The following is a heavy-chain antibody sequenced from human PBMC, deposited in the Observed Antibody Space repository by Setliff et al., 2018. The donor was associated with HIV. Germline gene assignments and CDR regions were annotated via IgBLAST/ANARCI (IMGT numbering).Heavy chain of an antibody. D-gene: IGHD4-17*01. Sequence: ASVKVSCKVSGYTLTELSMHWVRQGRGKGLEWMGGFDPEDGEAIYAQKFQGRVTMTEDTSTDTAYMELSSLRSEDTAVYYCARGQASNDYGVSFWGQGTMVTVSS. CDR1: GYTLTELS. CDR3: ARGQASNDYGVSF. J-gene: IGHJ3*01. CDR2: FDPEDGEA. V-gene: IGHV1-24*01.